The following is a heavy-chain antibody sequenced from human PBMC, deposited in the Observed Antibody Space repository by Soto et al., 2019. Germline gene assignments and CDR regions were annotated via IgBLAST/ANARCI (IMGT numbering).Heavy chain of an antibody. CDR2: ISSRSDI. Sequence: GGSLRLSCVGSGFTFSTYSINWVRQAPGKGLEWVSSISSRSDIYYADSVKGRSTISRDNAKNSVSLQMNSLRAEDTAVYYCAREYTAWPLAYGLDVWGQGTTVTVSS. D-gene: IGHD2-2*02. CDR1: GFTFSTYS. CDR3: AREYTAWPLAYGLDV. J-gene: IGHJ6*02. V-gene: IGHV3-21*01.